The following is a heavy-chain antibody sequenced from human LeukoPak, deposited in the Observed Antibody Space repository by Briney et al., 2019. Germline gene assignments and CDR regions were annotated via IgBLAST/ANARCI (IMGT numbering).Heavy chain of an antibody. CDR2: IYYSGTT. CDR3: ARDITMVRGV. D-gene: IGHD3-10*01. CDR1: GGSISSYY. V-gene: IGHV4-59*01. J-gene: IGHJ4*02. Sequence: SETLSLTCTVSGGSISSYYWNWIRQPPGKGLEWIGYIYYSGTTNYNPSLKSRVTISVDTSKNQFSLKLSSVTAADTAVYYCARDITMVRGVWGQGTLVTVSS.